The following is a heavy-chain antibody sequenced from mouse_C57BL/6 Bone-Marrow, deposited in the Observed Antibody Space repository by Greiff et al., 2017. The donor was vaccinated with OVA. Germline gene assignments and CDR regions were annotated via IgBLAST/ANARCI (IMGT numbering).Heavy chain of an antibody. V-gene: IGHV1-54*01. D-gene: IGHD2-1*01. CDR2: INPGSGGT. CDR1: GYAFTNYL. Sequence: QVQLKESGAELVRPGTSVKVSCKASGYAFTNYLIEWVKQRPGQGLEWIGVINPGSGGTNYNEKFKGKATLTADKSSSTAYMQLSSLTSEDSAVYFCARSYYYGNYGAYAMDYWGQGTSVTVSS. J-gene: IGHJ4*01. CDR3: ARSYYYGNYGAYAMDY.